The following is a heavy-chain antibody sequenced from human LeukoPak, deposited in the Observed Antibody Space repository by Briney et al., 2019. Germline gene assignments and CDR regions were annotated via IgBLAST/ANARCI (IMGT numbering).Heavy chain of an antibody. J-gene: IGHJ5*02. CDR1: GGSISSGGYS. CDR3: ARGSELLWFGESPYNWFDP. V-gene: IGHV4-30-2*01. Sequence: PSQTLSLTCAVSGGSISSGGYSWSWIRQPPGKGLEWIGYIYHSGSTYYNPSLKSRVTISVDRSKNQFSLKLSSVTAADTAVYYCARGSELLWFGESPYNWFDPWGQGTLVTVSS. CDR2: IYHSGST. D-gene: IGHD3-10*01.